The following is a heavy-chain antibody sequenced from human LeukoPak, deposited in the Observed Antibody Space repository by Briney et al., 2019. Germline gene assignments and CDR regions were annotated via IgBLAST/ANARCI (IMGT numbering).Heavy chain of an antibody. D-gene: IGHD4-17*01. CDR1: GGTFSSYA. CDR3: ATMTTLFYYYYGMDV. J-gene: IGHJ6*02. V-gene: IGHV1-69*01. Sequence: SVKVSCKASGGTFSSYAISWVRQAPGQGLEWMGGIIPIFGTANYAQKFQGRVTITADESTSTAYMELSSLRSEDTAVYYCATMTTLFYYYYGMDVWGQGTTVTVSS. CDR2: IIPIFGTA.